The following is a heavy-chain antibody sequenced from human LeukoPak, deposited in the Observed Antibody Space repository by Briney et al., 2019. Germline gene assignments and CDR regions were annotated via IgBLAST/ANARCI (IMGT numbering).Heavy chain of an antibody. CDR2: IYYSGST. V-gene: IGHV4-59*08. CDR1: GGSISSYY. CDR3: ARPSVVTHDAFDI. J-gene: IGHJ3*02. Sequence: PSETLSLTCTVSGGSISSYYWSWIRQPPGKGLEWIGYIYYSGSTNYNPSLKSRVTISVDTSKNQFSLKLSSVTAADTAVYYCARPSVVTHDAFDIWGQGTMVTVSS. D-gene: IGHD2-2*01.